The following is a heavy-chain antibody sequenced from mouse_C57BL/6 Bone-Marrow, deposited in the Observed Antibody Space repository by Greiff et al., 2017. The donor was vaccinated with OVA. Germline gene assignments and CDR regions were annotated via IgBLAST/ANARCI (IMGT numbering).Heavy chain of an antibody. CDR3: VRERDCPAWFAY. Sequence: DVMLVESGGGLVQPKGSLKLSCAASGFTFNTYAMHWVRQAPGKGLEWVARIRSKSSNYATYYADSVKDRFTISRDDSQSMLYLQMNNLKTEDTAMYYCVRERDCPAWFAYWGQGTLVTVSA. CDR2: IRSKSSNYAT. CDR1: GFTFNTYA. V-gene: IGHV10-3*01. J-gene: IGHJ3*01.